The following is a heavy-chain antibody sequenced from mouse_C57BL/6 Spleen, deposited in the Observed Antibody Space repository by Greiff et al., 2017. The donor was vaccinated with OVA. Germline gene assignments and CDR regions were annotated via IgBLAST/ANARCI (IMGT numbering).Heavy chain of an antibody. CDR2: IDPANGNT. V-gene: IGHV14-3*01. CDR3: ARGFITTVVAFYYYAMDY. CDR1: GFNIKNTY. D-gene: IGHD1-1*01. J-gene: IGHJ4*01. Sequence: EVQLQQSVAELVRPGASVKLSCTASGFNIKNTYMHWVKQRPEQGLEWIGRIDPANGNTKYAPKFQGKATITADTSSNTAYLQLSSLTSEDTAIYYCARGFITTVVAFYYYAMDYWGQGTSVTVSS.